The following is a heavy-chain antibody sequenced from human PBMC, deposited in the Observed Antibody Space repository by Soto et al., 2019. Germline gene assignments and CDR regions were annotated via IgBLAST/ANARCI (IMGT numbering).Heavy chain of an antibody. CDR3: TTGSVEGV. V-gene: IGHV3-15*07. Sequence: EVQLVESGGGFIQPGGSLRLSCAASGLPISNAWMNWVRQAPGKGLEWVGRIKTKSEGGPTDYAEAVKGRYNVSRDHSNTTMYLQMHSLQTENTAVYYCTTGSVEGVWGQGTTVTVSS. CDR1: GLPISNAW. CDR2: IKTKSEGGPT. J-gene: IGHJ6*02. D-gene: IGHD2-15*01.